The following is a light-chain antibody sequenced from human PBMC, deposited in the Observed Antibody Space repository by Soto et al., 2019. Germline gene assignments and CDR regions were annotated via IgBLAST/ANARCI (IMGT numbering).Light chain of an antibody. J-gene: IGKJ1*01. V-gene: IGKV1-5*01. CDR3: QHYGGMWT. CDR1: QSISNR. CDR2: DAS. Sequence: DLQMTQSPSTLSASVGDRVTITCRASQSISNRLAWYQQKPGKAPKVLIYDASSLESGVPSRFSGSGSGTEFILTISSLQPDDFATYWCQHYGGMWTFGQGTRVEIK.